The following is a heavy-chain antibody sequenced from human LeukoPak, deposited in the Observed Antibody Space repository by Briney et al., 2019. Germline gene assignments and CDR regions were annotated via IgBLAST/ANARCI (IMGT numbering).Heavy chain of an antibody. J-gene: IGHJ4*02. D-gene: IGHD6-19*01. CDR1: GFTFSSYA. CDR2: ISYDGSNK. CDR3: AREVAVAAFDY. Sequence: GGSLRLSCAASGFTFSSYAMHWVRQAPGKGLEWVAVISYDGSNKYYADSVKGRFTISRDNSKNTLYLQMNSLSAEDTAVYYCAREVAVAAFDYWGQGTLVTVSS. V-gene: IGHV3-30-3*01.